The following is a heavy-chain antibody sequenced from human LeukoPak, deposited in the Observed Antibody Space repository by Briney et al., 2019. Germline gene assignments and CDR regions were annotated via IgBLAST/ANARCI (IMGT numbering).Heavy chain of an antibody. V-gene: IGHV4-39*07. CDR2: IYYSGST. CDR1: GGSISSSSYY. CDR3: ARERRDYFGSESKIRRLENCFDP. D-gene: IGHD3-10*01. Sequence: SETLSLTCTVSGGSISSSSYYWGWIRQPPGKGLEWIGSIYYSGSTYYNPSLKSRVTISVDTSKNQFSLKLRSVTAADTAIYYCARERRDYFGSESKIRRLENCFDPWGQGTLVTVSS. J-gene: IGHJ5*02.